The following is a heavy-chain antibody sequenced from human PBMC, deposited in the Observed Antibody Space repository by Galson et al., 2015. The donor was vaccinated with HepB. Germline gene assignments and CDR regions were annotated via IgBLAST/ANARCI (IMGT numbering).Heavy chain of an antibody. Sequence: SVKVSCKASGGTFSSYAISWVRQAPGQGLEWMGRIIPILGIANYAQKFQGRVTITADKSTSTAYMELSSLRSEDTAVYYCARDRGWIQLWPPDYWGQGTLVTVSS. D-gene: IGHD5-18*01. V-gene: IGHV1-69*04. CDR3: ARDRGWIQLWPPDY. J-gene: IGHJ4*02. CDR1: GGTFSSYA. CDR2: IIPILGIA.